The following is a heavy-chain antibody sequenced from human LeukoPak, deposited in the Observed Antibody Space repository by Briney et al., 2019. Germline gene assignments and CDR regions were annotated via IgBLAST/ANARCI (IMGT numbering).Heavy chain of an antibody. V-gene: IGHV1-69*05. J-gene: IGHJ3*02. D-gene: IGHD2-2*02. CDR2: IIPIFGTA. CDR1: GGTFSSYA. CDR3: ARSTIVVVPAAIGDDAFDI. Sequence: GASVKVSCKASGGTFSSYAVSWVRQAPGQGLEWMGGIIPIFGTANYAQKFQGRVTITTDESTSTAYMELSSLRSEDTAVYYCARSTIVVVPAAIGDDAFDIWGQGTMVTVSS.